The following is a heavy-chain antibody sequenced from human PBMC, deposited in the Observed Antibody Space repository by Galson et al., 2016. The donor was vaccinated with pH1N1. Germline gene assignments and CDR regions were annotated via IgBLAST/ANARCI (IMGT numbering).Heavy chain of an antibody. CDR2: INWNGGRK. Sequence: SLRLSCAASGFTFDDHGMSWVRQVPGKGLESVCGINWNGGRKECGDSVKGRFTISRDNAKNFVYLRMNSLRVEDTALYYCARENSEGFDYWGQGTLVTVSS. CDR1: GFTFDDHG. V-gene: IGHV3-20*04. D-gene: IGHD4-23*01. CDR3: ARENSEGFDY. J-gene: IGHJ4*02.